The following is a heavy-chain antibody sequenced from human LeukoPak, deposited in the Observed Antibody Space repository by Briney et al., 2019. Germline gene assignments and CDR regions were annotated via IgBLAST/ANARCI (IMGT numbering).Heavy chain of an antibody. CDR2: INPNSGGT. CDR3: ARVDILTGYYSPYYFDY. V-gene: IGHV1-2*02. D-gene: IGHD3-9*01. CDR1: GYTFTGYY. J-gene: IGHJ4*02. Sequence: ASVTVSCKASGYTFTGYYMHWVRQAPGQGVEWMGWINPNSGGTNYAQKFQGRVTMTRDTSISTAYMELSRLRSDDTAVYYCARVDILTGYYSPYYFDYWGQGTLVTVSS.